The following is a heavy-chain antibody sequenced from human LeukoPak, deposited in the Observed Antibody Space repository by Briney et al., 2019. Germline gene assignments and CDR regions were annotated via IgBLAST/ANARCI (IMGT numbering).Heavy chain of an antibody. CDR2: ISGSGGST. CDR3: ARGSSGWPYYFDY. J-gene: IGHJ4*02. V-gene: IGHV3-23*01. Sequence: PGGSLRLSCAASGFTFSSYAMSWVRQAPGKGLEWVSAISGSGGSTYYADSVKGRFTISRDNSKNTLYLQMNSLRADDTAVYYCARGSSGWPYYFDYWGQGTLVSVSS. CDR1: GFTFSSYA. D-gene: IGHD6-19*01.